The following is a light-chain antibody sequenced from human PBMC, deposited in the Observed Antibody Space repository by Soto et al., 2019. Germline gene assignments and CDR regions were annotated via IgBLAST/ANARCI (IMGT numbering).Light chain of an antibody. Sequence: DIQMTQSPSSLSASIGDSVIITCRASQDIGTYLNWYQHKPGKAPKHLIYAASSLQTGVPSRFTGSGSGTEFTLTIDSLQHEDFANYYCQQSYTTHRITSGQGTRLEIK. CDR1: QDIGTY. J-gene: IGKJ5*01. CDR3: QQSYTTHRIT. CDR2: AAS. V-gene: IGKV1-39*01.